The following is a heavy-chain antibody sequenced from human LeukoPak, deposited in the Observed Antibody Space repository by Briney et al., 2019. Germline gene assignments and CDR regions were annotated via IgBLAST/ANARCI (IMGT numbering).Heavy chain of an antibody. J-gene: IGHJ4*02. V-gene: IGHV3-74*01. Sequence: GGSLRLSCAASGFTFSSNWMHWVRQGPGKXLVWVSRINPDGSRTDYAESVTGRFTISRDNAKNTLSLEMNSLGDEDTAVYYCSRDFNGRNDFWGQGTLVTVSS. CDR3: SRDFNGRNDF. CDR2: INPDGSRT. CDR1: GFTFSSNW. D-gene: IGHD1-14*01.